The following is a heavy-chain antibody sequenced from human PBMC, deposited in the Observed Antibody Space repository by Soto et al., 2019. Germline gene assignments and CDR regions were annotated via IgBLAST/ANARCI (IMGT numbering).Heavy chain of an antibody. Sequence: SSETLSLTCTVSGGSISSFYWSWIRQPPGKRLEWIGYIYYSGSTNYNPSLKSRVTISVDTSKDQFSLKLSSVNAADTAVYYCARGRYYDAFDIWGQGTMVTVSS. CDR2: IYYSGST. D-gene: IGHD1-26*01. V-gene: IGHV4-59*01. CDR3: ARGRYYDAFDI. CDR1: GGSISSFY. J-gene: IGHJ3*02.